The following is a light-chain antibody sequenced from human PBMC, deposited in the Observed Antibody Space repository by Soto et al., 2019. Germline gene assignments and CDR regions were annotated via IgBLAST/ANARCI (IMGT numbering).Light chain of an antibody. CDR3: QQYYSYPRT. V-gene: IGKV3-15*01. CDR2: RAS. Sequence: EIVMTQSPATLSVSPGERATLSCRASQSVSINLAWYQQKPGRAPRLLIYRASTRATGIPDRFIGSGSGTEFTLTISSLQSEDFATYYCQQYYSYPRTFGQGTKVEIK. CDR1: QSVSIN. J-gene: IGKJ1*01.